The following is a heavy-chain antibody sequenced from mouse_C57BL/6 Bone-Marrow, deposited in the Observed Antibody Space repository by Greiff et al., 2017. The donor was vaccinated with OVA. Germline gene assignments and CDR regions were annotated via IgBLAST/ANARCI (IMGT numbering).Heavy chain of an antibody. V-gene: IGHV1-69*01. Sequence: VQLQQPGAELVMPGASVKLSCTASGYTFTSYWMHWVKQRPGQGLEWIGEIDPSDSYTNYNQKFKGKSTLTVDKSTSTAYMQLSSLTSEDSAVYYCGIYAMDYWGQGTSVTVSS. CDR3: GIYAMDY. CDR1: GYTFTSYW. CDR2: IDPSDSYT. J-gene: IGHJ4*01.